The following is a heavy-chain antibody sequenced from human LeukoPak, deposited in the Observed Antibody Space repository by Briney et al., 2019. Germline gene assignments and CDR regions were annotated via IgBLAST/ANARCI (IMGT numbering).Heavy chain of an antibody. J-gene: IGHJ6*03. D-gene: IGHD1-14*01. V-gene: IGHV4-59*01. CDR1: GDSISRYY. CDR3: ARYDHAPSYYYYYMDV. Sequence: SETLSLTCTVSGDSISRYYWSXXXXXPXKXXXXIGYYGGRTTYNPSLKSRVTMSVDTSNNQFSLKLTSVTAADTAVYYCARYDHAPSYYYYYMDVWGKGTTVTVPS. CDR2: YYGGRT.